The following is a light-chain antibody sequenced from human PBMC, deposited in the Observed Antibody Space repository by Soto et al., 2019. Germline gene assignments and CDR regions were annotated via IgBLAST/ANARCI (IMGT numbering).Light chain of an antibody. CDR2: AAS. CDR3: QQTYSGPWT. V-gene: IGKV1-39*01. J-gene: IGKJ1*01. CDR1: QSIGNF. Sequence: DIQMTQSPSSLSASVGDRVTITCRASQSIGNFLNWYRQKPGKAPNLMISAASRLNNGVPSRFSGSGSGTDFTLTISPLQSEDFATYYCQQTYSGPWTFGQGTNVEI.